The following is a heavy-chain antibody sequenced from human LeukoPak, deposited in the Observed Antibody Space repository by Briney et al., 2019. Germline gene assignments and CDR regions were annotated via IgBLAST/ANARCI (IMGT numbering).Heavy chain of an antibody. CDR1: GGSFSGYY. J-gene: IGHJ4*02. D-gene: IGHD3-3*01. V-gene: IGHV4-34*01. CDR3: ARAGGKIVYDFWSGYPEYYFDY. CDR2: INHSGST. Sequence: PSETLSLTCAVYGGSFSGYYWSWIRQPPGKGLEWIGEINHSGSTNYNPSLKSRVTISVDTSKNQFSLKLSSVTAADTAVYYCARAGGKIVYDFWSGYPEYYFDYWGQGTLVTVSS.